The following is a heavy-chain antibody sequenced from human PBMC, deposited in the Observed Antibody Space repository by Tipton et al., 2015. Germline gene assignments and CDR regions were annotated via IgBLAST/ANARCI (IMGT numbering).Heavy chain of an antibody. CDR1: GDSISSCNW. D-gene: IGHD2/OR15-2a*01. J-gene: IGHJ4*02. CDR2: IYRTGRT. V-gene: IGHV4-30-4*01. Sequence: TLSLTCSVSGDSISSCNWWSWVRQPPGKGLEWIGFIYRTGRTYYNPSLMSRLSISLDTSKNQFSLNLDSVTAADTAVYYCVREGPGDNSPWQWGQGTLVTVSS. CDR3: VREGPGDNSPWQ.